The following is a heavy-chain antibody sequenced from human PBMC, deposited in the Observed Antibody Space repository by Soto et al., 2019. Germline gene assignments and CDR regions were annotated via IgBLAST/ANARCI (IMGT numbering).Heavy chain of an antibody. J-gene: IGHJ4*02. CDR1: VGSISSYY. CDR2: IYYSGST. D-gene: IGHD3-3*01. CDR3: ARTICAVAKLYVHY. V-gene: IGHV4-59*01. Sequence: SETLPLTCTVSVGSISSYYWSWIRQPPGKGLEWIGYIYYSGSTNYNPSLKSRVTISVDTSKNQFSLKLSSVTAADTAVYYCARTICAVAKLYVHYFGQGPVVT.